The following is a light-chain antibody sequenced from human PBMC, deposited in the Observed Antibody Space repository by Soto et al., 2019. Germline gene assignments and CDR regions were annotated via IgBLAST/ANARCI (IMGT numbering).Light chain of an antibody. CDR3: PQYNNWPPT. CDR2: GAF. Sequence: EIVMTQSPATLSVSPGERATLSCRASQSVSSNLAWYQQKPGQAPRLLIYGAFTRATGIPARFSGSGSGTEFTLTISSLQSEDFAVYYCPQYNNWPPTFGQGTRLEIQ. CDR1: QSVSSN. J-gene: IGKJ5*01. V-gene: IGKV3-15*01.